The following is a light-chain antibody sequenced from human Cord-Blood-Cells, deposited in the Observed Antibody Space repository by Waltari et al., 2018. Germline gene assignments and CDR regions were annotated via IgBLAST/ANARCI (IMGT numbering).Light chain of an antibody. CDR2: WAS. Sequence: DIVMTQSPDSLAVSLGERATINCKSSQSVLYSSNNKNYLAWYQQKPGQPPKLLIYWASTRESGVPDRFSGSGSGTDSTLTISSLQAEDVAVYYCQQYYSTLPYTFGQGTKLEIK. CDR1: QSVLYSSNNKNY. J-gene: IGKJ2*01. CDR3: QQYYSTLPYT. V-gene: IGKV4-1*01.